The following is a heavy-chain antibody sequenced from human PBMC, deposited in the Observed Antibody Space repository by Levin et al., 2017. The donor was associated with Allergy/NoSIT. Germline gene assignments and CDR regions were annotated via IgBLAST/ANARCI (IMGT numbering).Heavy chain of an antibody. Sequence: ASVKVSCKVSGDTLTVLAMQWVRQAPGQGLEWMGGFDPEEAKTIYEQKFQGRFTMTEDTSTDTAYMELRSLRPEDTAVYYCATGPEYGGYYFAMDVWGQGTTVTVSS. CDR3: ATGPEYGGYYFAMDV. CDR2: FDPEEAKT. J-gene: IGHJ6*02. V-gene: IGHV1-24*01. D-gene: IGHD5-12*01. CDR1: GDTLTVLA.